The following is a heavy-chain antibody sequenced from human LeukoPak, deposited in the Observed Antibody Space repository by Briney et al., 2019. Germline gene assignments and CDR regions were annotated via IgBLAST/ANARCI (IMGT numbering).Heavy chain of an antibody. CDR1: GGSISRYY. J-gene: IGHJ4*02. CDR2: IHYSGST. CDR3: ARDLDNSGWYVFDN. Sequence: SETLSLTCTVSGGSISRYYWSWIRQPPGKGLEWIGYIHYSGSTNSNPSLKSRVTISVDTSKNQFSLKLRSVTAADTAVYYCARDLDNSGWYVFDNWGQGNLVIVSS. D-gene: IGHD6-19*01. V-gene: IGHV4-59*01.